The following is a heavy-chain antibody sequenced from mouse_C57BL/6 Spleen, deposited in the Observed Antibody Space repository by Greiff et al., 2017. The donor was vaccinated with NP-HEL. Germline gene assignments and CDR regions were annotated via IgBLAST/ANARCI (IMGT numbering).Heavy chain of an antibody. Sequence: EVQGVESGGGLVQPGGSLKLSCAASGFTFSDYYMYWVRQTPEKRLEWVAYISNGGGSTYYPDTVKGRFTISSDNAKNTLYLQMSRLNSEDTAIYYCARQRSNEGWYFDVWGTGTTVTVSS. J-gene: IGHJ1*03. CDR3: ARQRSNEGWYFDV. V-gene: IGHV5-12*01. D-gene: IGHD2-5*01. CDR1: GFTFSDYY. CDR2: ISNGGGST.